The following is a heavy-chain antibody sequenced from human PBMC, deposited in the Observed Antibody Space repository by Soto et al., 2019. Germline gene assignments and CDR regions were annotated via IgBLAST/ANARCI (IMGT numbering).Heavy chain of an antibody. Sequence: PGGSLRLSCAASGFSFSTYAMSWVRQAPGKGLEWVSGISGSGGATYYADSVKGRFTISRDNSKNTLYLQVNSPRVEDTAVYYCAKDQAAAGTISRYFQHWGQGTLVTVSS. CDR2: ISGSGGAT. CDR1: GFSFSTYA. D-gene: IGHD6-13*01. V-gene: IGHV3-23*01. CDR3: AKDQAAAGTISRYFQH. J-gene: IGHJ1*01.